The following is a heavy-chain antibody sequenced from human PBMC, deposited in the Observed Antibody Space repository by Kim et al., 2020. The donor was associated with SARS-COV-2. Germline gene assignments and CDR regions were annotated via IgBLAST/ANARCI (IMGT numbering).Heavy chain of an antibody. CDR3: AVPVDRGDGVDI. Sequence: GESLQISCKGSGYSFTSYWIGWVRQMPGKGLEWMAIIYPADSETRYSPSFQGQVTISADNSITTAYLQWSSLKASDTAMYYCAVPVDRGDGVDIWGQGTMVTVSS. D-gene: IGHD2-8*01. V-gene: IGHV5-51*01. J-gene: IGHJ3*02. CDR1: GYSFTSYW. CDR2: IYPADSET.